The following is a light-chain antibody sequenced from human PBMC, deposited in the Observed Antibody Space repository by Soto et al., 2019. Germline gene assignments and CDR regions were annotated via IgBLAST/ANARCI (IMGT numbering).Light chain of an antibody. J-gene: IGLJ2*01. Sequence: QSALTQPPSASGSPGQSVTITCSGTSSDVGEENYVSWYHQHPVKVPNLILYEVSKRPSGVPDRFSGSRSGNTASLTVSGLQAEDESDYYCSSFAGSPVVFGGGTKLTVL. CDR1: SSDVGEENY. V-gene: IGLV2-8*01. CDR2: EVS. CDR3: SSFAGSPVV.